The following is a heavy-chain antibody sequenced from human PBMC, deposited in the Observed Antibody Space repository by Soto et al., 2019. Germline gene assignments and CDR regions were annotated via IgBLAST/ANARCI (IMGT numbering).Heavy chain of an antibody. Sequence: QVQLQQWGAGLLKPSETLPLTCAVYGGSFSGYYWSWIRQPPGKGLEWIGEINHSGSTNYNPSLKSRVTISVDTSKNQFSLKLSSVTAADTAVYYCAQIGYCSSTSCYEVDYWGQGTLVTVSS. D-gene: IGHD2-2*01. J-gene: IGHJ4*02. CDR1: GGSFSGYY. V-gene: IGHV4-34*01. CDR3: AQIGYCSSTSCYEVDY. CDR2: INHSGST.